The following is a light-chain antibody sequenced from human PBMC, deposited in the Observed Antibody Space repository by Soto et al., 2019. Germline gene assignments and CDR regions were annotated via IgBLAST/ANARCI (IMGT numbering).Light chain of an antibody. CDR3: QQYNNWSPFT. Sequence: EIVMTQSPATLSVSPGERVTLSCRASQSVSSSLAWYQQKPGQAPRLLIYGASTKATGIPARFSGSGSGTELTLTISSLQSEDFAVSYCQQYNNWSPFTFGPGTKVDIK. V-gene: IGKV3-15*01. CDR1: QSVSSS. J-gene: IGKJ3*01. CDR2: GAS.